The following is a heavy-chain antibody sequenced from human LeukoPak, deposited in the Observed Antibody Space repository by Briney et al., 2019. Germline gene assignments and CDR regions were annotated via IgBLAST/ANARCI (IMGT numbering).Heavy chain of an antibody. D-gene: IGHD3-22*01. CDR3: AREPNYSSGRPMDY. V-gene: IGHV3-30*03. CDR1: GFTFSSYG. J-gene: IGHJ4*02. Sequence: GGSLRLSCAASGFTFSSYGMHWVRQAPGKGLEWVAVISYDGGNKYYADSVKGRFTISRDNSKNTLYLQMNSLRAEDTAVYYCAREPNYSSGRPMDYWGQGTLVTVSS. CDR2: ISYDGGNK.